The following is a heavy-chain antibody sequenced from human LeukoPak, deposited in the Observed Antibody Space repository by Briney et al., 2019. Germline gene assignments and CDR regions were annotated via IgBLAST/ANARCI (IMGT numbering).Heavy chain of an antibody. CDR3: ARQRRTMVRGVIITENYSYYYMDV. CDR1: GGSLSGYY. CDR2: INHSGST. Sequence: SETLSLTCAVYGGSLSGYYWSWIRQPPGKGLEWIGEINHSGSTNYNPSLKSRVTISVDTSKNQFSLKLSSVTAADTAVYYCARQRRTMVRGVIITENYSYYYMDVWGKGTTVTVSS. V-gene: IGHV4-34*01. D-gene: IGHD3-10*01. J-gene: IGHJ6*03.